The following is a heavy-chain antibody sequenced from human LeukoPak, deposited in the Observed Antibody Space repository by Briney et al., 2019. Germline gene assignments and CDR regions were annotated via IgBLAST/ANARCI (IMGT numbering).Heavy chain of an antibody. Sequence: GESLKISCKGSGYTFTTNWISWVRQMPGKGLEWMAIIHPADSDTRYSPSFQGQVSISVDKSISTAYLQWSSLKASDTAMYYCTMGWRGTYYDPASYWSQGTLIIVSS. CDR1: GYTFTTNW. CDR2: IHPADSDT. D-gene: IGHD1-26*01. CDR3: TMGWRGTYYDPASY. V-gene: IGHV5-51*01. J-gene: IGHJ4*02.